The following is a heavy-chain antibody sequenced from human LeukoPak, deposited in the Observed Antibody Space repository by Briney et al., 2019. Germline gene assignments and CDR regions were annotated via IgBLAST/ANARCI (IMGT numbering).Heavy chain of an antibody. CDR2: INHSGST. CDR1: GGSFSGYY. D-gene: IGHD3-22*01. V-gene: IGHV4-34*01. J-gene: IGHJ5*02. CDR3: ASAITYYYDSSGYHPTQEPRWLDP. Sequence: SETLSLTCAVYGGSFSGYYWSWIRQPPGKGLEWIGEINHSGSTNYNPSLKSRVTISVDTSKNQFSLKLSSVTAADTAVYYCASAITYYYDSSGYHPTQEPRWLDPWGQGTLVTVSS.